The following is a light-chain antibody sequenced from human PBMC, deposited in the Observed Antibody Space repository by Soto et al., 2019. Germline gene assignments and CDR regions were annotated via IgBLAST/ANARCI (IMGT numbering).Light chain of an antibody. CDR3: SSYTGSSSWV. J-gene: IGLJ3*02. CDR2: EVS. Sequence: QSALTQPASVSGSPGQSITISCTGTSSDVGGYNYVSWYQHHPGKAPKLMIYEVSNRPSGVSNRFSGSKSGNTASLTISGLQAEGEAEYYCSSYTGSSSWVFGGGTKLTVL. CDR1: SSDVGGYNY. V-gene: IGLV2-14*01.